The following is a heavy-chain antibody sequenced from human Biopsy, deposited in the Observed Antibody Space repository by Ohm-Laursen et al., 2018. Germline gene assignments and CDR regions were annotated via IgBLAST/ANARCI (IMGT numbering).Heavy chain of an antibody. CDR2: IFKDGNT. J-gene: IGHJ4*02. Sequence: GTLSLTCAVSGYSIRSDYRWGWIRQAPGKTLEWLGNIFKDGNTHYNPSLRSRLIISIDTSKNQFSLMMTSVSGADTAVYFCARVGSGWAPFDKWGPGTLVTVSS. CDR3: ARVGSGWAPFDK. CDR1: GYSIRSDYR. V-gene: IGHV4-38-2*01. D-gene: IGHD6-19*01.